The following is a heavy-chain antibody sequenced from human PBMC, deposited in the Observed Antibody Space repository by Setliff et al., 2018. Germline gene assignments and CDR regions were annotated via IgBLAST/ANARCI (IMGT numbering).Heavy chain of an antibody. CDR2: INHRGSA. CDR3: ARGRNVAARLLDS. J-gene: IGHJ4*02. V-gene: IGHV4-34*01. CDR1: GGTFSDYY. Sequence: SETLSLTCAAPGGTFSDYYWTWIRQTPGKGLEWVGEINHRGSANYNPSLKSRVTISVDTSRDQFSLKFISMTAADTAVYYCARGRNVAARLLDSWGQGTLVTVSS. D-gene: IGHD6-6*01.